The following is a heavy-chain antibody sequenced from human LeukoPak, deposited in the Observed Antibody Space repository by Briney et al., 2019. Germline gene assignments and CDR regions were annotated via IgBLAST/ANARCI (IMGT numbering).Heavy chain of an antibody. CDR3: AKAGISGSYYPDY. CDR2: ISGSGGST. D-gene: IGHD1-26*01. J-gene: IGHJ4*02. CDR1: GFTFSSYG. V-gene: IGHV3-23*01. Sequence: PGGSLRLSCAASGFTFSSYGMSWVRQAPGKGLEWVSAISGSGGSTYYADSVKGRFTISRDNSKNTLYLQMNSLRAEDTAVYYCAKAGISGSYYPDYWGQGTLVTVSS.